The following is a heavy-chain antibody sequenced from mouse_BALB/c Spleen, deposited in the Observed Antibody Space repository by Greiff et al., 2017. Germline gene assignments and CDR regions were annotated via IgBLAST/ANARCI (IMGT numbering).Heavy chain of an antibody. J-gene: IGHJ2*01. D-gene: IGHD2-1*01. CDR3: ARTYYGNYERVDY. Sequence: VQLQQPGAELVKPGASVKLSCKASGYTFTSYWMHWVKQRPGQGLEWIGEINPSNGRTNYNEKFKSKATLTLDKSSSTAYMQLSSLTSEDSAVYYCARTYYGNYERVDYWGQGTTLTVSS. V-gene: IGHV1S81*02. CDR1: GYTFTSYW. CDR2: INPSNGRT.